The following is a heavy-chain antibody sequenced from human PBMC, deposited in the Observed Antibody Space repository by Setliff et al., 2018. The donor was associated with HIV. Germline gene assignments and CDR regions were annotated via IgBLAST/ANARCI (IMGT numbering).Heavy chain of an antibody. V-gene: IGHV4-34*01. CDR3: ARARDIAVAGYFDY. D-gene: IGHD6-19*01. CDR1: GGSLSGHY. Sequence: SETLSLTCAVYGGSLSGHYWSWIRQPPGKRLEWLGSIYSSGSPSYNPSLSSRLTISVDTSKNQVSLRLSSVTAADTGVYYCARARDIAVAGYFDYWGQGTLVTVSS. CDR2: IYSSGSP. J-gene: IGHJ4*02.